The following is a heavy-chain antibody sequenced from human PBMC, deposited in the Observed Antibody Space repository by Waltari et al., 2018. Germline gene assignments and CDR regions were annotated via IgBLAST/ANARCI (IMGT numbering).Heavy chain of an antibody. V-gene: IGHV4-39*01. Sequence: QLQLQESGPRLVRPSETLSLICRVSGVSITSNRHYWAWIRQSPGPGLEWIGTVSYSGTTSISPSLKSRVSVSRDPSKNQVSLRLGSVTAADMAVYYCATYIGASVGTAAFDVWGQGTMVTVSS. CDR3: ATYIGASVGTAAFDV. CDR2: VSYSGTT. J-gene: IGHJ3*01. CDR1: GVSITSNRHY. D-gene: IGHD5-12*01.